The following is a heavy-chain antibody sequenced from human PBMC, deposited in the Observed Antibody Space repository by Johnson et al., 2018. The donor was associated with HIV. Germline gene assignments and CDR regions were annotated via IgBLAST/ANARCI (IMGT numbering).Heavy chain of an antibody. Sequence: VQLVESGGGLVQPGGSLRFSCAVSGFTFSSYAMSWVRQAPGKGLEWVSAISGSGGSTYYADSVKGRFTISRDNSKNTLYLQMNSLRAEDTAVYYCARDGSDVVGAPLQAFDIWGQGTMVTVSS. CDR1: GFTFSSYA. J-gene: IGHJ3*02. CDR3: ARDGSDVVGAPLQAFDI. CDR2: ISGSGGST. D-gene: IGHD1-26*01. V-gene: IGHV3-23*04.